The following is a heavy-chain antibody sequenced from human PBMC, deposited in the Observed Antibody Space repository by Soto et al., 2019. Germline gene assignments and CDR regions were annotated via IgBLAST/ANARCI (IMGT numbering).Heavy chain of an antibody. J-gene: IGHJ4*02. Sequence: LRLSCAASGFTFSSYAMSWVRQAPGNGLEWVSAISGSGGSTYYADSVKGRFTIARDNSKNTLYLQMNSLRAEDTAVYYCAKGVLRFLDWLNLMYYFDYWGQGTLVTVSS. V-gene: IGHV3-23*01. CDR1: GFTFSSYA. D-gene: IGHD3-3*01. CDR2: ISGSGGST. CDR3: AKGVLRFLDWLNLMYYFDY.